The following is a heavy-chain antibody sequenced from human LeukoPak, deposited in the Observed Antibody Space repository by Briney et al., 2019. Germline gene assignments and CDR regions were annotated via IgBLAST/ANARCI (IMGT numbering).Heavy chain of an antibody. V-gene: IGHV4-59*01. CDR2: IYYSGST. Sequence: PSETLSLTCAVSGGSISRYYWSWIRQPAGKGLEGIGYIYYSGSTNYNPSLKSRVTISVDTSKNQFSLRLSSVTAADTAVYYCARVTGYMIEDYFDYWGQGTLVTVSS. CDR1: GGSISRYY. J-gene: IGHJ4*02. CDR3: ARVTGYMIEDYFDY. D-gene: IGHD3-22*01.